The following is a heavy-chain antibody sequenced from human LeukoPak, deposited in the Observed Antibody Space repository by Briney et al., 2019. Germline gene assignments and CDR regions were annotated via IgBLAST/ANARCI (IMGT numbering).Heavy chain of an antibody. CDR2: IHYDGTIT. D-gene: IGHD1-26*01. Sequence: GGSLRLSCAASGFTFSAYGMHWVRQAPGKGLEWVAFIHYDGTITYYADSVKGRFTISRDSSKNKLFLQMNSLGAEDTAVYYCARDTLSGSYSFQHWGQGTLVTVSS. CDR1: GFTFSAYG. J-gene: IGHJ1*01. CDR3: ARDTLSGSYSFQH. V-gene: IGHV3-30*02.